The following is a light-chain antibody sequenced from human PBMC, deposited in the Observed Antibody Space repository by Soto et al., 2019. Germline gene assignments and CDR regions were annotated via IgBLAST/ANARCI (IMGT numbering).Light chain of an antibody. Sequence: EIVLTQSPGTLSLSPGERATLSCRASQSVSSSSLAWYQQKPGQAPRLLIYGASIRATGIPDNFSGSGSGTDFTITISRLEPEDFEVYYGQQYGSSVTFDQRTRLEIK. CDR1: QSVSSSS. CDR3: QQYGSSVT. CDR2: GAS. J-gene: IGKJ5*01. V-gene: IGKV3-20*01.